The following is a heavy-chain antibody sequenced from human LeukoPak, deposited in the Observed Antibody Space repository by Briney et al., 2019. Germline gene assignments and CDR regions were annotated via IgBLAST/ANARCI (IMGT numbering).Heavy chain of an antibody. CDR2: ISSSSSYI. D-gene: IGHD3-10*01. CDR1: GFTFSSYS. V-gene: IGHV3-21*01. Sequence: GGSLRLSCAASGFTFSSYSMNWVRQAPGKGLEWVSSISSSSSYIYYADSVKGRFTISRDNAKNSLYLQMNSLRAEDTAVYYCARDRKYYYGSEHNYGMDVWGQGTTVTVSS. J-gene: IGHJ6*02. CDR3: ARDRKYYYGSEHNYGMDV.